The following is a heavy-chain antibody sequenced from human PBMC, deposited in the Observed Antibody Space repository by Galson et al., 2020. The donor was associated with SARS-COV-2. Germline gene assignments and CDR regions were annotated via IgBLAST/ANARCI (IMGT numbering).Heavy chain of an antibody. J-gene: IGHJ6*02. CDR1: DVSMTSYY. CDR2: ISYSGST. Sequence: KTSETLSLTCSVSDVSMTSYYWSWIRQPPGKGLAWIGYISYSGSTSYNPSLRSPVTILVDLSKNQFSLNLSYVTAADTAVYYCARDPAPLYGDNYYYGLDVWGQGTTVTVSS. CDR3: ARDPAPLYGDNYYYGLDV. V-gene: IGHV4-59*01. D-gene: IGHD4-17*01.